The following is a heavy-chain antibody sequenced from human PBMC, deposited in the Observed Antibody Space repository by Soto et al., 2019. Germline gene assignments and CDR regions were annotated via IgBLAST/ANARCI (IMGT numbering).Heavy chain of an antibody. J-gene: IGHJ4*02. Sequence: GGSLRLSCAASGFTFNNYWIHWVRQATGKGPKWVSAISGDGGSTNYADSVKGRFTISRDNSKNTLYLQMNSLRAEDTAVYYCAKDYSSSWELTILDFDYWGQGTLVTVSS. D-gene: IGHD6-13*01. CDR1: GFTFNNYW. CDR3: AKDYSSSWELTILDFDY. CDR2: ISGDGGST. V-gene: IGHV3-23*01.